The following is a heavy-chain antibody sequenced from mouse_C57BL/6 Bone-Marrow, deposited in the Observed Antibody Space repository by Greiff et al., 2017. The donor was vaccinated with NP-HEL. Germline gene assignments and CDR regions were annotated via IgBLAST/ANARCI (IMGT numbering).Heavy chain of an antibody. V-gene: IGHV1-15*01. CDR2: IDPETGGT. CDR3: TRWRWLQKFPFDY. Sequence: VHLVESGAELVRPGASVTLSCKASGYTFTDYEMHWVKQTPVHGLEWIGAIDPETGGTAYNQKFKGKAILTADKSSSTAYMELRSLTSEDSAVYYCTRWRWLQKFPFDYWGQGTTLTVSS. CDR1: GYTFTDYE. J-gene: IGHJ2*01. D-gene: IGHD2-3*01.